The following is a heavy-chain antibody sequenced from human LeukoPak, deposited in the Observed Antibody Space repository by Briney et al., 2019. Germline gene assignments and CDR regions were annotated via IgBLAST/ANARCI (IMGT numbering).Heavy chain of an antibody. J-gene: IGHJ4*02. CDR3: VKDSPPRYSGSPPAY. Sequence: GGSLRLSCAASGFTFSSYWMSWVRQAPGKGLEWVANINKDGGEKYYVDSVKGRFTISRDNAKNSLYLQMNSLRADDTAAYYCVKDSPPRYSGSPPAYWGQGTLVTVSS. D-gene: IGHD1-26*01. CDR2: INKDGGEK. CDR1: GFTFSSYW. V-gene: IGHV3-7*03.